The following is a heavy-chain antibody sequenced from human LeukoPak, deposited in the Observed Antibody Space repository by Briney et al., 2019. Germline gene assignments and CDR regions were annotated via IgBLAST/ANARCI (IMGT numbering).Heavy chain of an antibody. V-gene: IGHV3-23*01. CDR3: AKGRTGYIPDY. CDR2: ISGSGGTT. CDR1: GFTFSSYT. Sequence: GGSLRLSCAASGFTFSSYTMTWVRQAPGKGQEWVSVISGSGGTTNYADSVKGRFTISKDNSKNMLYLQMNSLRAEDTAVYYCAKGRTGYIPDYWGQGTLVTVSS. J-gene: IGHJ4*02. D-gene: IGHD6-13*01.